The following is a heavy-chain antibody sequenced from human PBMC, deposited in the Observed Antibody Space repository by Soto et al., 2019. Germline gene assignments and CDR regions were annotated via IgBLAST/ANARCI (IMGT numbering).Heavy chain of an antibody. J-gene: IGHJ4*02. D-gene: IGHD1-26*01. CDR1: WDSVSSDSAA. CDR3: ARDLGRALGVYYFDY. V-gene: IGHV6-1*01. Sequence: SQTLSLTCAISWDSVSSDSAACNWIRPSPSRGLEWLGRTYYRSKWYNDYAVSVKSRITINPDTSKNQFSLQLNSVTPEDTAVYYCARDLGRALGVYYFDYWGQGTLVTVSS. CDR2: TYYRSKWYN.